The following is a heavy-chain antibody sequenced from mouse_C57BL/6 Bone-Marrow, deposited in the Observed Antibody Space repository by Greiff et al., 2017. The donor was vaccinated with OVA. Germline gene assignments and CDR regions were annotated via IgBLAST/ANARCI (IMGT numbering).Heavy chain of an antibody. Sequence: QVQLKESGAELARPGASVKLSCKASGYTFTSYGISWVKQRTGQGLEWIGEIYPRSGNTYYNEKFKGKATLTADKPSSTAYMELRSLTSENSAVYFCARTFICDGYYAGFAYWGQGTLVTVSA. CDR3: ARTFICDGYYAGFAY. V-gene: IGHV1-81*01. J-gene: IGHJ3*01. D-gene: IGHD2-3*01. CDR2: IYPRSGNT. CDR1: GYTFTSYG.